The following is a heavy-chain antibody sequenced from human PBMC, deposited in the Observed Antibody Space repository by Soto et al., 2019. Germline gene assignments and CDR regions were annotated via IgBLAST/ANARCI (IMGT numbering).Heavy chain of an antibody. D-gene: IGHD1-7*01. CDR2: TYYRSTRWYN. V-gene: IGHV6-1*01. J-gene: IGHJ6*03. CDR3: AGTTSLQSYDMDV. CDR1: GDSVSSNSAA. Sequence: PSQTLSLTCAISGDSVSSNSAAWNWIRQSPSRGLEWLGRTYYRSTRWYNDYAVSVKSRITVNPDTSKNQFSLHLNSVTPDDMAVYYCAGTTSLQSYDMDVWDKGTTVTVSS.